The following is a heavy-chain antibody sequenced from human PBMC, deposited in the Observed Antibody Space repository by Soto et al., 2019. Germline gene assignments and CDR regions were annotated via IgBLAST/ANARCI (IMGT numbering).Heavy chain of an antibody. CDR3: ASPDPYSSSWDWYYFDY. J-gene: IGHJ4*02. V-gene: IGHV1-18*01. Sequence: ASVKVSCKASGYTFTSYGISWVRQAPGQGLEWMGWISAYNGNTNYAQKLQGRVTMTTDTSTSTAYMELRSLRSDDTAVYYCASPDPYSSSWDWYYFDYWGQGTLVTISS. D-gene: IGHD6-13*01. CDR2: ISAYNGNT. CDR1: GYTFTSYG.